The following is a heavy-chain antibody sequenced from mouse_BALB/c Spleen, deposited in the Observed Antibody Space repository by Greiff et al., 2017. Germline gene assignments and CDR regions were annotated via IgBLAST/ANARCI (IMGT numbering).Heavy chain of an antibody. CDR2: IYPGGGYT. Sequence: QVQLKQSGAELVRPGSSVKISCKASGYAFSSYWMNWVKQRPGHGLEWIGDIYPGGGYTNYNEKFKGKATLTADTSSSTAYMQLSSLTSEDSAIYYCAREGTGTFAMDYWGQGTSVTVSS. CDR1: GYAFSSYW. D-gene: IGHD4-1*01. J-gene: IGHJ4*01. V-gene: IGHV1-63*02. CDR3: AREGTGTFAMDY.